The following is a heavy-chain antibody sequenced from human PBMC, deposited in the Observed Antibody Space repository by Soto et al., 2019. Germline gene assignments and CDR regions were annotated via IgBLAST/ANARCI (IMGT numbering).Heavy chain of an antibody. D-gene: IGHD6-13*01. CDR3: ARDRKVWQY. J-gene: IGHJ4*02. V-gene: IGHV3-23*01. CDR2: ISDSGGKT. CDR1: GLTFSSYA. Sequence: EVQLLESGGGLVQPRGSLRLCCAASGLTFSSYAMSWVRQAPGKGLEWVSAISDSGGKTYYGDSVKGRFTISRDNSKNKLCLQMNSLRAEDTAVYYCARDRKVWQYWGQGTLVTVSS.